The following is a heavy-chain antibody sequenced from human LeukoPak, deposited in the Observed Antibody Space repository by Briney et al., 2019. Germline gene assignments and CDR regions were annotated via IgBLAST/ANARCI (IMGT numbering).Heavy chain of an antibody. CDR2: IYYSGST. CDR1: GGSISSSSYY. CDR3: ARDLLLSSVFDP. V-gene: IGHV4-39*07. D-gene: IGHD3-10*01. Sequence: SETLSLTCTVSGGSISSSSYYWGWLRQPPGKGLEWIGSIYYSGSTYYNPSLKSRVTISVDTSKNQLSLKLSSVTAADTAVYYCARDLLLSSVFDPWGQGTLVTVSS. J-gene: IGHJ5*02.